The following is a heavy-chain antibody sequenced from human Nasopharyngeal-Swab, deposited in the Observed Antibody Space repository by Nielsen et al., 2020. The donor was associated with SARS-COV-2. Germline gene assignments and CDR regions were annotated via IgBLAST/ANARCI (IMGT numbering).Heavy chain of an antibody. J-gene: IGHJ5*02. CDR2: INHSGST. CDR3: ARRGLITMIHRWFDP. Sequence: WIRQPPGTGLEWIGEINHSGSTNYNPSLKSRVTISVDTSKNQFSLKLSSVTAADTAVYYCARRGLITMIHRWFDPWGQGTLVTVSS. V-gene: IGHV4-34*01. D-gene: IGHD3-22*01.